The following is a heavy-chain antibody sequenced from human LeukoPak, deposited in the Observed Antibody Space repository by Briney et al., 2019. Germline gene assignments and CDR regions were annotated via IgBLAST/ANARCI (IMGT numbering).Heavy chain of an antibody. V-gene: IGHV1-18*01. CDR2: ISAYNGNT. D-gene: IGHD1-14*01. J-gene: IGHJ4*02. Sequence: ASVKVSCKASGYTFTSYGISWVRQAPGQGLEWMGWISAYNGNTNYAQKLQGRVTMTTDTTTSTAYIELRSLRSDDTAVYYCARNSHRGPGDYWGQGTLVTVSS. CDR1: GYTFTSYG. CDR3: ARNSHRGPGDY.